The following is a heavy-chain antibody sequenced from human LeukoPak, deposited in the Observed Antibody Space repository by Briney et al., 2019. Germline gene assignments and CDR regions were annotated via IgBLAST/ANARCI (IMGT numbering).Heavy chain of an antibody. Sequence: ASVKVSCKASGYTFTSYAMHWVRQAPGQRLEWMGWINAGNGNTKYSQKFQGRVTITRDTSASTAYMELSSLRSEDTAVYYCARDSHTYHSYLDYWGQGTLVTVSS. CDR1: GYTFTSYA. J-gene: IGHJ4*02. CDR2: INAGNGNT. V-gene: IGHV1-3*01. CDR3: ARDSHTYHSYLDY.